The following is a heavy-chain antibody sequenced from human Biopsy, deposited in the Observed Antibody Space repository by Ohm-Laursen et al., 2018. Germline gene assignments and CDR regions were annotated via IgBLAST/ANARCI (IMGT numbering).Heavy chain of an antibody. Sequence: ASVKVSCKASGYSFTSYYMHWVRQAPGQGLEWMGMINPSGSTTSYPQIFQGRVTMTRDTSKSTVYMELSSLRSADTAAYFCARNTGWYGDLYYFDYWGQGTLVTVSS. V-gene: IGHV1-46*01. J-gene: IGHJ4*02. D-gene: IGHD6-19*01. CDR1: GYSFTSYY. CDR2: INPSGSTT. CDR3: ARNTGWYGDLYYFDY.